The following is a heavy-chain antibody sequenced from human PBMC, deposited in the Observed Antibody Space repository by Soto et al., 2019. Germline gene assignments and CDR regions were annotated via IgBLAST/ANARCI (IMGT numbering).Heavy chain of an antibody. Sequence: GASVKVSCKASGYTFTSYGISWVRQAPGQGLEWMGWISAYNGNTNYAQKLQGRVTMTTDASTSTAYMELRSLRSDDTAVYYCARDLTPQLWTTYYYYYGMDVWGQGNTVTVSS. V-gene: IGHV1-18*04. J-gene: IGHJ6*02. D-gene: IGHD5-18*01. CDR1: GYTFTSYG. CDR2: ISAYNGNT. CDR3: ARDLTPQLWTTYYYYYGMDV.